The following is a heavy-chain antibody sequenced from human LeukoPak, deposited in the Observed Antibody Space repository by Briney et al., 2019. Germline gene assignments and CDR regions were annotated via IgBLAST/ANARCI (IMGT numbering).Heavy chain of an antibody. CDR3: ARDPHYDILTGYSPDWFDP. CDR2: ISAYNGNT. CDR1: GYTFTSYG. Sequence: ASVKVSCKASGYTFTSYGISWVRQAPGQGLEWMGWISAYNGNTNYAQKLQGRVTMTTDTSTSTAYMELRSLRSDDTAVYYCARDPHYDILTGYSPDWFDPWGQGTLVTVSS. D-gene: IGHD3-9*01. J-gene: IGHJ5*02. V-gene: IGHV1-18*01.